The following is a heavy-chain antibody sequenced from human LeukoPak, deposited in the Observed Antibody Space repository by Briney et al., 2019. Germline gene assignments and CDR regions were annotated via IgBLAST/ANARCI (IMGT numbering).Heavy chain of an antibody. CDR2: INHSGST. J-gene: IGHJ4*02. CDR1: GGSFSGYY. CDR3: ARPGQSNWWVYFNY. Sequence: PSETLSLTCAVYGGSFSGYYWSWIRQPPGKGLEWIGEINHSGSTNYNPSLKSRVTISVDTSKNQFSLKLSSVTAADTAVYYCARPGQSNWWVYFNYWGQGTLVTVSS. D-gene: IGHD2-15*01. V-gene: IGHV4-34*01.